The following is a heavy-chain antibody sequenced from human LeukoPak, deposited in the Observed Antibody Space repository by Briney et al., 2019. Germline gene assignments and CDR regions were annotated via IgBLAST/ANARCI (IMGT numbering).Heavy chain of an antibody. CDR3: ARDPIPYCSSTSCHPAYMHV. V-gene: IGHV3-15*01. Sequence: GGSLRLSCAASGFTFSDAWMSWVRQAPGKGLEWVGRIKSKTDGGTTDYAAPVKGRFTISRDDSKNTLYLQMNSLKTEDTAVYYCARDPIPYCSSTSCHPAYMHVWGKGTTVTVSS. J-gene: IGHJ6*03. D-gene: IGHD2-2*01. CDR2: IKSKTDGGTT. CDR1: GFTFSDAW.